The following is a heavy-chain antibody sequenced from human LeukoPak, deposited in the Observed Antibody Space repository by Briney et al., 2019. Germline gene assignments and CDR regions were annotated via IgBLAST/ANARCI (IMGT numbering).Heavy chain of an antibody. V-gene: IGHV1-69*05. Sequence: SPKVSCKASGGTFSRYAISWVRQAPGQGLGWMGGIIPIFGTANYAQKFQGRVTITTDESTSTAYMELSSLRSEDTAVYYCATTPVLDSGYDSRSFDPWGQGTLVTVSS. CDR3: ATTPVLDSGYDSRSFDP. D-gene: IGHD5-12*01. CDR1: GGTFSRYA. CDR2: IIPIFGTA. J-gene: IGHJ5*02.